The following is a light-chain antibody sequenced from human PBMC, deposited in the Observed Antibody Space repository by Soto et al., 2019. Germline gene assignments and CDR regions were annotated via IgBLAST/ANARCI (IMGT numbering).Light chain of an antibody. CDR2: AAS. CDR3: QQSYSTPET. CDR1: QDISTS. V-gene: IGKV1-9*01. Sequence: DIEITHSPSSLSASLVDRVTITFQASQDISTSLAWYQVKPGKAPKLLIYAASTLESGVPSRFGATVSGTEFSLTITSLQPEDFATYYCQQSYSTPETFGQGTKVDIK. J-gene: IGKJ1*01.